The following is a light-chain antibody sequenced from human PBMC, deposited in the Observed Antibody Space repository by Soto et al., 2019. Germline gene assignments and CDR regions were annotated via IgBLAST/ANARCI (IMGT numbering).Light chain of an antibody. CDR3: HQYGSTPPYT. J-gene: IGKJ2*01. V-gene: IGKV3-20*01. Sequence: EVLLTQSPGTLSLSPGERATLSCRASQSIINNYLAGYQQRPGQAPRHLIYGSSDRATGIPGRFSGSGSGTDFTVTISRLEPEDFAVYYCHQYGSTPPYTFGQGTEVEI. CDR1: QSIINNY. CDR2: GSS.